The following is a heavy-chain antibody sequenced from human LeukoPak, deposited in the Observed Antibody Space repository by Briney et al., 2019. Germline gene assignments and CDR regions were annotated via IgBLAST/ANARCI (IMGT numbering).Heavy chain of an antibody. CDR3: AREQGVAGWFDR. CDR1: GYSISSGYF. D-gene: IGHD6-19*01. J-gene: IGHJ5*02. Sequence: SETLSLTCTVSGYSISSGYFWGWIRQPPGKGLEWIGTIYHSGSTYYNASLESRVTISVDTSKNQFSLKLTYVTAADTAVYYCAREQGVAGWFDRWGQGTLVTVSS. V-gene: IGHV4-38-2*02. CDR2: IYHSGST.